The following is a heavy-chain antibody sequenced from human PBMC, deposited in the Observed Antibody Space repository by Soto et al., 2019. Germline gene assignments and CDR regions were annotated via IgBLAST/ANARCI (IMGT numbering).Heavy chain of an antibody. J-gene: IGHJ4*02. CDR3: FRGGFPDYGKGGRY. V-gene: IGHV1-46*01. CDR2: IYASGGST. CDR1: GYTFTSYN. D-gene: IGHD4-17*01. Sequence: QVQLMQSGAEVKKPGASVKVSCKASGYTFTSYNVHWVRQAPGQGLEWMGIIYASGGSTTYAQNIQGRLTVTRDTSTRTVYMELSSLRSDDTAVYYCFRGGFPDYGKGGRYWGQGTLVTVSS.